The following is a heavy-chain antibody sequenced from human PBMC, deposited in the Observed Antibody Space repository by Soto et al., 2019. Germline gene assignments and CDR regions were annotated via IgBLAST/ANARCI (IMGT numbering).Heavy chain of an antibody. D-gene: IGHD4-17*01. Sequence: GGSLRLSCAASGFTFSSYAMSWVRQAPGKGLEWVSAISGSGGSTYYADSVKGRFTISRDNSKNTLYLQMNSLRAEDTAVYYCAKRRDTVTRHRGTVFDYWGQGTLVTVSS. V-gene: IGHV3-23*01. CDR1: GFTFSSYA. CDR2: ISGSGGST. J-gene: IGHJ4*02. CDR3: AKRRDTVTRHRGTVFDY.